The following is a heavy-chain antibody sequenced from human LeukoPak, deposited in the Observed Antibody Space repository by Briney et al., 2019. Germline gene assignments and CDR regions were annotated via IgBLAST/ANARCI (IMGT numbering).Heavy chain of an antibody. CDR3: AKDPVTINDPYSSGWHYFDY. CDR1: GFTFDDYA. V-gene: IGHV3-9*01. Sequence: PGGSLRLSCAASGFTFDDYAMHWVRQAPGKGLEWVSGISWNSGSIGYADSVKGRFTISRDNAKNSLYLQMNSLRAEDTALYYCAKDPVTINDPYSSGWHYFDYWGQGTLVTVSS. D-gene: IGHD6-19*01. J-gene: IGHJ4*02. CDR2: ISWNSGSI.